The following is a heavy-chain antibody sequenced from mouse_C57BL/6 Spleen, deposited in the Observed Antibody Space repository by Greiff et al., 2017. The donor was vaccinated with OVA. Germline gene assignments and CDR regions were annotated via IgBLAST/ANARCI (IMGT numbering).Heavy chain of an antibody. Sequence: EVQGVESGEGLVKPGGSLKLSCAASGFTFSSYAMPWVRQTPEKRLEWVAYISSGGDYIYYADTVKGRFTISRDNARNTLYLQMSSLKSEDTAMYYCTREGDYYGLFYAMDDWGQGTSVTVSS. CDR2: ISSGGDYI. V-gene: IGHV5-9-1*02. CDR3: TREGDYYGLFYAMDD. D-gene: IGHD1-1*01. CDR1: GFTFSSYA. J-gene: IGHJ4*01.